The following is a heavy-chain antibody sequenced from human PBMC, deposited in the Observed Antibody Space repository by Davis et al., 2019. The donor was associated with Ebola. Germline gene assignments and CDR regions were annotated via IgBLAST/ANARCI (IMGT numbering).Heavy chain of an antibody. CDR3: AKGGLMPIYYYGMDV. V-gene: IGHV3-23*01. D-gene: IGHD2-8*01. J-gene: IGHJ6*02. Sequence: GGSLRLSCAASGFTFSSYAMSWVRQAPGKGLEWVSSISGSGDTTNYADSVKGRFTMSRDNSMNTLYLQMNSLRAEDTAVYYCAKGGLMPIYYYGMDVWGQGTTVTVSS. CDR2: ISGSGDTT. CDR1: GFTFSSYA.